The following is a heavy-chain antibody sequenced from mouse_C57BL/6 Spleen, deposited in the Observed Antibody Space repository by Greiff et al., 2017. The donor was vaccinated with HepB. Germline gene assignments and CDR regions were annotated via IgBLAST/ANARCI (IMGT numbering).Heavy chain of an antibody. CDR1: GFNIKNTY. CDR3: ATGTSYCDY. V-gene: IGHV14-3*01. J-gene: IGHJ2*01. Sequence: EVQLQQSVAELVRPGASVKLSCTASGFNIKNTYMRWVKQRPEQGLEWIGRIDPANGNTKYAPKFQGKATITADTSSNTAYLQLSSLTTEDTAIYCGATGTSYCDYWGQGTTLTVSS. CDR2: IDPANGNT. D-gene: IGHD3-3*01.